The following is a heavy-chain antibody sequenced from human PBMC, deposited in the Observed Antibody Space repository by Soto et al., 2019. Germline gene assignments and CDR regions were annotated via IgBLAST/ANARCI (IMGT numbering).Heavy chain of an antibody. J-gene: IGHJ6*02. CDR2: IYYSGST. CDR3: ARHIRGNSCMDV. V-gene: IGHV4-39*01. D-gene: IGHD2-21*01. Sequence: PSESLSPTCTVSGGAIRSSSYYWGWIRQPPGKGLECIGSIYYSGSTSYNPSLKSRVTISVDTSKNQFSLKLSSVTAADTAVYYCARHIRGNSCMDVWGQGTTVT. CDR1: GGAIRSSSYY.